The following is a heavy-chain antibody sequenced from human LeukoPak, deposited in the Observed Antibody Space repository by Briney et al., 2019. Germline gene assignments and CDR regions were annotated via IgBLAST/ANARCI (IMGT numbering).Heavy chain of an antibody. CDR2: IKSKTDGGTT. J-gene: IGHJ6*03. D-gene: IGHD3-3*01. V-gene: IGHV3-15*01. CDR3: TTDQPYDFWSGYYFGNYYYYMDV. CDR1: GFTFSNAW. Sequence: GGSLRLSCAASGFTFSNAWMSWVRQAPGKGREWVGRIKSKTDGGTTDYAAPVKGRFTISRDDSKNTLYLQMNSLKTEDTAVYYCTTDQPYDFWSGYYFGNYYYYMDVWGKGTTVTVSS.